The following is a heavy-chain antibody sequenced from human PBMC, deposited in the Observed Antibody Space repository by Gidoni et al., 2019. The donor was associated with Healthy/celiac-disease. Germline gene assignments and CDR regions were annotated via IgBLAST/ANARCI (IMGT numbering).Heavy chain of an antibody. CDR2: ISYDGSNK. D-gene: IGHD2-21*01. CDR3: AKEEAIVVVIATGTRYYYYMDV. CDR1: GFPFSTYG. V-gene: IGHV3-30*18. Sequence: QVQLVESGGGVVQPGRSLRLSCAASGFPFSTYGMPWVRQAPGKGLEWVAVISYDGSNKYYADSVKGRFTISRDNSKNTLYLQMNSLRAEDTAVYYCAKEEAIVVVIATGTRYYYYMDVWGKGTTVTVSS. J-gene: IGHJ6*03.